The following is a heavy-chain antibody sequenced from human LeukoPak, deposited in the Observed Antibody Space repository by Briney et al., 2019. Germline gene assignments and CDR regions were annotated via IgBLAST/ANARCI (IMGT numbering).Heavy chain of an antibody. Sequence: GASVKVSCKVSGYTLTELSMHWVRQAPGKGLEWMGGFDPEDGETIYAQKFQGRVTMTEDTSTDTAYMELSSLRSEDTAVYYCATSQYSSSWYPGYYYYMDVWGKGTTVTVSS. D-gene: IGHD6-13*01. CDR3: ATSQYSSSWYPGYYYYMDV. CDR1: GYTLTELS. CDR2: FDPEDGET. V-gene: IGHV1-24*01. J-gene: IGHJ6*03.